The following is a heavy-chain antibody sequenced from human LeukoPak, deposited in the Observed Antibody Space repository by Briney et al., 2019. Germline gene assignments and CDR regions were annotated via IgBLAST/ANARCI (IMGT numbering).Heavy chain of an antibody. Sequence: GRSLRLSCAASGFTFSNYAMHWVRQAPGKGLEWVAVISYDGTNKYYADSVKGRFTISRDNSKNTMYLQMNSLRAEDTAVYYCARDLYYSGMDVWGQGTTVTVSS. CDR3: ARDLYYSGMDV. CDR1: GFTFSNYA. V-gene: IGHV3-30-3*01. CDR2: ISYDGTNK. J-gene: IGHJ6*02.